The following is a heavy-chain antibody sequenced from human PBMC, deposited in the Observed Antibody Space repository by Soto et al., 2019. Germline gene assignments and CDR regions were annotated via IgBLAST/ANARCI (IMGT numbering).Heavy chain of an antibody. D-gene: IGHD3-22*01. CDR1: GFTFSSYG. J-gene: IGHJ6*02. Sequence: GGSLRLSCAASGFTFSSYGMHWVRQAPGKGLEWVAVISYDGSNKYYADSVKGRFTISRDNSKNTLYLQMNSLRAEDTAVYYCAKATYYYDSSGEPMDVWGQGTTVTVSS. CDR3: AKATYYYDSSGEPMDV. V-gene: IGHV3-30*18. CDR2: ISYDGSNK.